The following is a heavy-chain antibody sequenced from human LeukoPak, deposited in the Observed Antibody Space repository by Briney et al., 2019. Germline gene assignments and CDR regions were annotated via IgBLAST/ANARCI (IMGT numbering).Heavy chain of an antibody. CDR1: GFTFSNAW. CDR2: IKSKTDGGTT. Sequence: PGGSLRLSCAASGFTFSNAWMSWDRQAPGKGLEWVGRIKSKTDGGTTDYAAPVKGRFTISRDDSKNTLYLQMNSLKTEDTAVYYCTFITMVRGVVKAFDYWGQGTLVTVSS. V-gene: IGHV3-15*01. J-gene: IGHJ4*02. D-gene: IGHD3-10*01. CDR3: TFITMVRGVVKAFDY.